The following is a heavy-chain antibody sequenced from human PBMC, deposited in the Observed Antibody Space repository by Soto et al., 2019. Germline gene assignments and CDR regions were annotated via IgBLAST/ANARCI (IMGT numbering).Heavy chain of an antibody. D-gene: IGHD3-10*01. CDR3: ATVPTMVRGVIYY. V-gene: IGHV4-39*01. J-gene: IGHJ4*02. CDR1: GGSISSSSYY. CDR2: IYYSGST. Sequence: QLQLQESGPGLVKPSETLSLTCTVSGGSISSSSYYWGWIRQPPGKGLEWIGSIYYSGSTYYNPSLKSRVPISVDTSKNQFSLKLSSVTAADTAVYYCATVPTMVRGVIYYWGQGTLVTVSS.